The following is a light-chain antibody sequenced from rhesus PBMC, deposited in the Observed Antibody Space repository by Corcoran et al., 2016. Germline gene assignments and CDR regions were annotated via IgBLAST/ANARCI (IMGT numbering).Light chain of an antibody. V-gene: IGKV3-42*03. CDR3: QQYSNWPLT. CDR2: GAS. Sequence: EIVMTQSPATLSLSPGERVTLSCRASQSVSSSLAWYQQKPGQAPRFLIYGASRRSTGTPDRVRGSGCGTELTLTFTRLEPEDFAVYYCQQYSNWPLTFGGGTKVEIK. J-gene: IGKJ4*01. CDR1: QSVSSS.